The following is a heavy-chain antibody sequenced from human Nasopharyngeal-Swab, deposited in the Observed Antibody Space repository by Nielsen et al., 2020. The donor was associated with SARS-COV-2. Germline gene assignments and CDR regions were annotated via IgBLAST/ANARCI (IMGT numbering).Heavy chain of an antibody. CDR2: INHSGST. D-gene: IGHD3-10*01. V-gene: IGHV4-34*01. J-gene: IGHJ2*01. CDR3: ARVAEFYYGSGSHYWYFDL. CDR1: GGSFSGYY. Sequence: SATLSLTCAVYGGSFSGYYWSWIRQPPGKGLEWIGEINHSGSTNYNPSLKSRVTISVDTSKNQFSLKLSSVTAADTAVYYCARVAEFYYGSGSHYWYFDLWGRGTLVTVSS.